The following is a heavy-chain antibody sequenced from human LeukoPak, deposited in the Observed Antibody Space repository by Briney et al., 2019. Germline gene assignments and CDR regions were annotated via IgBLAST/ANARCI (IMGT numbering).Heavy chain of an antibody. D-gene: IGHD3-10*01. V-gene: IGHV1-46*01. Sequence: VASVKVSCKASGYTFTSYYIHWVRQAPGQGLEWMGIINPSGGSTSYAQKFQGRVTMTRDTSTSTVYMELSSLRSEDTAVYYCARDSAMVRGRPYYFDYWGQGTLVTVSS. CDR3: ARDSAMVRGRPYYFDY. CDR1: GYTFTSYY. CDR2: INPSGGST. J-gene: IGHJ4*02.